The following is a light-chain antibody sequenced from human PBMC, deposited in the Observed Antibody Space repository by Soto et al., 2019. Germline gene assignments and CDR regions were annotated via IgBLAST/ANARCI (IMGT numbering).Light chain of an antibody. Sequence: QSALAQPASVSGSPGQSIAISCTGTRRDIGSDDLVSKKKQQSSKVPKHKFYDVSSRPSGVSNRFSGSKSGNTASLTISWLQALDEADYYCSSFTSTTTYVFGTGTKVTVL. CDR3: SSFTSTTTYV. CDR1: RRDIGSDDL. CDR2: DVS. V-gene: IGLV2-14*02. J-gene: IGLJ1*01.